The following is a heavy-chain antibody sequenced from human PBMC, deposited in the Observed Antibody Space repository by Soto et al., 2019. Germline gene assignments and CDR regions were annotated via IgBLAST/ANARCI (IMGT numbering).Heavy chain of an antibody. V-gene: IGHV3-48*01. CDR1: GFTFSSND. J-gene: IGHJ3*02. CDR3: ARTSRILDPFDI. Sequence: PGGSLRLSCAAAGFTFSSNDMNWVRQAPGKGLEWVSYISSSRSPIYYADSVRGRFTISRDNAKNSLYLQMNSLRAEDTAVYYCARTSRILDPFDIWGQGTMVTVSS. CDR2: ISSSRSPI. D-gene: IGHD2-15*01.